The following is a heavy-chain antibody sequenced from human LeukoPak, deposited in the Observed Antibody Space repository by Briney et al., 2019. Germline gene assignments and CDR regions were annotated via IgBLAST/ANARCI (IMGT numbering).Heavy chain of an antibody. D-gene: IGHD3-10*01. Sequence: PGGSLRLSCAASGFTFSSYEMNWVRQAPGQGLEWVSYISSSGNAIYYADSVKGRFTISRDNAKNSLYLQMNSLRAEDTAVYYCAHLVRGSDHFGLDLWGPGTTVTVSS. CDR1: GFTFSSYE. CDR3: AHLVRGSDHFGLDL. CDR2: ISSSGNAI. J-gene: IGHJ6*02. V-gene: IGHV3-48*03.